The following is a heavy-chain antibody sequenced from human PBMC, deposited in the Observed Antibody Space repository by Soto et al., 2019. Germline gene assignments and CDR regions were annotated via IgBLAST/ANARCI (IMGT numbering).Heavy chain of an antibody. CDR2: INPKSGVT. J-gene: IGHJ6*02. V-gene: IGHV1-2*02. Sequence: AAVKVCCKASGYMFIGYFLHWVRQAPGQGLEWMGWINPKSGVTKYAQKFQDRVTMTGDTSINTVYMELSRLKSDDTAVYYCTRGATTMTGTPPPRGTYILDVWG. CDR1: GYMFIGYF. CDR3: TRGATTMTGTPPPRGTYILDV. D-gene: IGHD3-9*01.